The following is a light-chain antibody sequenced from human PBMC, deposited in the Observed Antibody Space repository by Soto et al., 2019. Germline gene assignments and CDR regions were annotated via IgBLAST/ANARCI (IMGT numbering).Light chain of an antibody. CDR1: SGDVGGYNY. J-gene: IGLJ3*02. CDR2: EVS. V-gene: IGLV2-14*01. CDR3: SSYTSINTWV. Sequence: QSALTQPASVSGSPGQSITISCTGTSGDVGGYNYVSWYQQHPGKAPKLMIYEVSNRPSGVSNRFSGSKSGNTASLTISGLQAEDEADYYCSSYTSINTWVFGGGTKVTVL.